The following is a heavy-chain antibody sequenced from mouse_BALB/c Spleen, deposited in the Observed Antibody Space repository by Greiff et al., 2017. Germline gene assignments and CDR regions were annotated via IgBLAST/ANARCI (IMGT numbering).Heavy chain of an antibody. CDR3: AKTLITTGAMDY. J-gene: IGHJ4*01. CDR1: GFSLTSYG. CDR2: IWRGGST. Sequence: QVQLQQSGPSLVQPSQSLSITCTVSGFSLTSYGVHWVRQSPGKGLEWLGVIWRGGSTDYNAAFMSRLSITKDNSKSQVFFKMNSLQADDTAIYYCAKTLITTGAMDYWGQGTSVTVSS. D-gene: IGHD1-2*01. V-gene: IGHV2-5-1*01.